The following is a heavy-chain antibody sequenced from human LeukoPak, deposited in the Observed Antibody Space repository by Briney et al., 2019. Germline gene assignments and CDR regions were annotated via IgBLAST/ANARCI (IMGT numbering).Heavy chain of an antibody. Sequence: TSETLSLTCTVSGGSISSYYWSWIRQPAGKGLEWIGRIYTSGSTNYNPSLKSRVTMSVDTSKNQFSLKLSSVTAADTAVYYCARGVGSSWYRESYFDYWGQGTLVTVSS. CDR2: IYTSGST. J-gene: IGHJ4*02. V-gene: IGHV4-4*07. D-gene: IGHD6-13*01. CDR1: GGSISSYY. CDR3: ARGVGSSWYRESYFDY.